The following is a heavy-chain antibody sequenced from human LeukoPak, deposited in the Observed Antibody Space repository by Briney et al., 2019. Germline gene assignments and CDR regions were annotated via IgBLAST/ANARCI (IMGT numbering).Heavy chain of an antibody. CDR3: ARVSAVAGTSHFDS. D-gene: IGHD6-19*01. Sequence: GGSLRLPCAAFGFTVSSYGMHWVRQGSGKGLEWVAAIGSAGDTYYTDSVKGRFTISRENAKNSLDLQMNILRAGDTAVYYCARVSAVAGTSHFDSWGQGTLVTGSS. CDR2: IGSAGDT. V-gene: IGHV3-13*01. J-gene: IGHJ4*02. CDR1: GFTVSSYG.